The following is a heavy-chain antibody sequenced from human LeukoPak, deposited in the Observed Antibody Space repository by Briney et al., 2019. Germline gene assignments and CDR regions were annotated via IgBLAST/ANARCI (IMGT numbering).Heavy chain of an antibody. CDR1: GFSVSDYY. D-gene: IGHD3/OR15-3a*01. Sequence: GGSLRLSCAASGFSVSDYYMTWVRQAPGKGLEWVSTIERGTSTLYAGSVKGRFTISRDNTKNTLYLQMNSLRAEDTAVYYCGRGGYDFDAWGPGTTVSVFS. J-gene: IGHJ6*02. V-gene: IGHV3-66*01. CDR3: GRGGYDFDA. CDR2: IERGTST.